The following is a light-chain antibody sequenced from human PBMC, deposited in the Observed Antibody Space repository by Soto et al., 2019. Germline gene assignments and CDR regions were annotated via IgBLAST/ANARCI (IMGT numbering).Light chain of an antibody. CDR1: QSVTNNS. Sequence: GWRHPPATLSLSPGERAPPSGRASQSVTNNSLAWYHQKPGQSPKLLIFGSSDRATGIPDRFSGSGSGTDFPLTISSLEPEDFAVYYCQQYGSSPPYTFGQGTKLEIK. J-gene: IGKJ2*01. V-gene: IGKV3-20*01. CDR3: QQYGSSPPYT. CDR2: GSS.